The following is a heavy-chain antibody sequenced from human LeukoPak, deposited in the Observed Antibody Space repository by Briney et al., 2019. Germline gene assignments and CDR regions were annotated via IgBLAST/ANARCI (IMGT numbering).Heavy chain of an antibody. CDR3: AKDRGY. J-gene: IGHJ4*02. CDR1: GFTFWNSA. Sequence: GGSLRLSCAGSGFTFWNSAINWVRQAPGKGLEWVSGISASGDSTYYADSAKGRFTISRDNSRNTVYLQMNSLRGGDTAIYYCAKDRGYWGQGTLVTVSS. CDR2: ISASGDST. V-gene: IGHV3-23*01.